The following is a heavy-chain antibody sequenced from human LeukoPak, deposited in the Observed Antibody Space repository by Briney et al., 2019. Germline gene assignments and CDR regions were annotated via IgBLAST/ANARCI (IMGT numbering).Heavy chain of an antibody. CDR3: AKTNAAAGANWFDP. D-gene: IGHD6-13*01. J-gene: IGHJ5*02. CDR2: IYKTGST. CDR1: GGSLSNSH. Sequence: PSETLSLTCTVSGGSLSNSHWSWIRQPAGKGLEWIGIIYKTGSTNYNPSLKSRVTISRDTSKNQFSLKLSSVTAADTAVYYCAKTNAAAGANWFDPWGRGALVTVSS. V-gene: IGHV4-4*07.